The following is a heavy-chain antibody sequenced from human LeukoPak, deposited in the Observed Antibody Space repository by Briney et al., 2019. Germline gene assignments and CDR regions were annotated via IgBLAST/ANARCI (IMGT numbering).Heavy chain of an antibody. J-gene: IGHJ4*02. CDR2: IYYSGST. CDR3: ARGPADEFDY. V-gene: IGHV4-59*01. CDR1: GGSISSYC. Sequence: SETLSLTCTVSGGSISSYCWSWIRQPPGKGLEWIGYIYYSGSTNYNPSLKSRVTISVDTSKNQFSLKLSSVTAADTAVYYCARGPADEFDYWGQGTLVTVSS.